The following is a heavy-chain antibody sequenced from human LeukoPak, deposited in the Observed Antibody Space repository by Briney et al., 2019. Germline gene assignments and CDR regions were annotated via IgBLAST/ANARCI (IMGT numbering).Heavy chain of an antibody. CDR2: INHSGST. CDR1: GGSFSGYY. CDR3: ARREGPFDY. Sequence: PSETLSLTCAVYGGSFSGYYWSWIRQPPGKGLEWIGEINHSGSTNYNPSLKSRVTISVDKSKNQFSLKLSSVTAADTAVYYCARREGPFDYWGQGTLVTVSS. J-gene: IGHJ4*02. V-gene: IGHV4-34*01.